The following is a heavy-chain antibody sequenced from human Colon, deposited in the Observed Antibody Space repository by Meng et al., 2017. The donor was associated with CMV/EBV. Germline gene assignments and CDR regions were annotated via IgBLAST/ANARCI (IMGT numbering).Heavy chain of an antibody. CDR1: GFTLSNFA. J-gene: IGHJ4*02. V-gene: IGHV3-23*03. D-gene: IGHD1-26*01. Sequence: GGPLRLSCATAGFTLSNFAMSWVRQTPGRGLKWVSVTYSGDTRTYYADSVKGRFTISRDESKNTVYLQMNSLRIEDTAIYYCARHRGGSLDFWGPGTLVTVSS. CDR2: TYSGDTRT. CDR3: ARHRGGSLDF.